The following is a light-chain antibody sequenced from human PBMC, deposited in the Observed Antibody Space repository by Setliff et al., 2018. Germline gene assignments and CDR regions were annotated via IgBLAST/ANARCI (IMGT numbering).Light chain of an antibody. CDR1: SSDVGGYNY. J-gene: IGLJ2*01. V-gene: IGLV2-14*03. CDR3: LSYTSQTTHAL. CDR2: EVS. Sequence: HSALTQPAAVSGSPGQSITISCTGTSSDVGGYNYVSWYQQHPDKAPKLMIYEVSKRPSGVSDRFSGSKSGNTASLTISGLQAEDEADYYCLSYTSQTTHALFGGGTK.